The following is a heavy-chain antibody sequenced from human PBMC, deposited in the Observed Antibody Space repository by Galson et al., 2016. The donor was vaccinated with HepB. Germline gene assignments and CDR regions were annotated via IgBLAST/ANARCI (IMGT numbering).Heavy chain of an antibody. J-gene: IGHJ5*02. CDR2: IYYSGST. D-gene: IGHD2-15*01. V-gene: IGHV4-39*01. CDR1: GGSISSSNYY. Sequence: TLSLTCTVSGGSISSSNYYWGWIRQPPGKGLEWIGSIYYSGSTYYNPSLKSRVTMSVDTSKNQFSLELNSVTAADTAVYYCARQIVVVVAATRGVDWFDPWGQGTLVTVSS. CDR3: ARQIVVVVAATRGVDWFDP.